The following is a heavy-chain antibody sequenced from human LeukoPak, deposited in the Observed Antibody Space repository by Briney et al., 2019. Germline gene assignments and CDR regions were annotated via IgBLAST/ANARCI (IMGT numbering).Heavy chain of an antibody. CDR2: IYYSGNT. CDR3: ARVKLSYANDLSTFDI. J-gene: IGHJ3*02. V-gene: IGHV4-59*01. CDR1: SGSISSYY. D-gene: IGHD3-16*01. Sequence: SETLSLTCTVPSGSISSYYWSWIRQSPGKGLEWVGFIYYSGNTDYNPSLKSRVTISIDTSKNQFSLKLSSVTAADTAVYYCARVKLSYANDLSTFDIWGQGTMVTVSS.